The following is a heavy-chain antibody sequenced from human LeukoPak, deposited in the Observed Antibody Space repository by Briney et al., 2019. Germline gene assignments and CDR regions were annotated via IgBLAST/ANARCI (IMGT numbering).Heavy chain of an antibody. CDR2: ASGDGSHK. D-gene: IGHD6-13*01. J-gene: IGHJ4*01. Sequence: GRSLRLSCATSGFSFTAYTIHWVRRAPGEGPEWVALASGDGSHKQYAASVQGRFTISRDNSKSTVYLEMNSLKDGDTGIYYCARAVSSSWYAAYWGHGTRVTVSS. V-gene: IGHV3-30*04. CDR3: ARAVSSSWYAAY. CDR1: GFSFTAYT.